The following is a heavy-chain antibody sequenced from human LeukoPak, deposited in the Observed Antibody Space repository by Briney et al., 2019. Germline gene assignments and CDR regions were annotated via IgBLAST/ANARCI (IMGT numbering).Heavy chain of an antibody. V-gene: IGHV1-69*05. CDR1: GGTFNSYG. CDR3: ARAVADKTFDY. CDR2: IIPIFGTA. Sequence: SVKVSCKASGGTFNSYGISWVRQAPGQGLEWMGGIIPIFGTANYAQKVQGRVTITTDESTTTAYMELSSLRSEDTAVYYCARAVADKTFDYWGPGTLVTVSS. J-gene: IGHJ4*02.